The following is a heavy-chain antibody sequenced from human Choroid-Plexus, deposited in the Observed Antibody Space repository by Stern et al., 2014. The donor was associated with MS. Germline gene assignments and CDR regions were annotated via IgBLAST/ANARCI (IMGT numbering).Heavy chain of an antibody. J-gene: IGHJ5*02. CDR2: GSYDGSNK. CDR3: AKDRQYLTYFFDH. CDR1: GFTFGSCA. V-gene: IGHV3-30*18. Sequence: QVQLVQSGGGVVQPGRPLRLSCVASGFTFGSCAMHWVRQAPGKGLEWVAGGSYDGSNKYYADSGKGRFTISRDNSQNTLYMQMSSLRPEDTAVYYCAKDRQYLTYFFDHWGQGSLVTVSS. D-gene: IGHD2/OR15-2a*01.